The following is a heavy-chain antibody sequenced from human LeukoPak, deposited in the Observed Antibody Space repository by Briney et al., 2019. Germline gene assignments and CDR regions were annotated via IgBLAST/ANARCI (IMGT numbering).Heavy chain of an antibody. CDR2: INPNSGGT. V-gene: IGHV1-2*02. CDR3: AGDRHIVVVTATFNFDY. D-gene: IGHD2-21*02. Sequence: GASVKVSCKASGYTFTGYYMHWVRQAPGQGLEWMGWINPNSGGTNYAQKFQGRVTMTRDTSISTAYMELSRLRSDDTAVYYCAGDRHIVVVTATFNFDYWGQGTLVTVSS. J-gene: IGHJ4*02. CDR1: GYTFTGYY.